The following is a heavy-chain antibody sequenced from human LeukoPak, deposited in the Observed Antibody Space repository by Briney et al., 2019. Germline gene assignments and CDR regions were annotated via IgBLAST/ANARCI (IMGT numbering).Heavy chain of an antibody. CDR1: GGSFSGYY. Sequence: SETLSLTCAVYGGSFSGYYWSWIRQPPGKGLEWIGEINHSGSTNYNPSLKSRVTISVDTSKNQFSLKLSSVTAADTAVYYCARRTSGYYYYGMDVWGQGTTVTVSS. CDR3: ARRTSGYYYYGMDV. J-gene: IGHJ6*02. V-gene: IGHV4-34*01. CDR2: INHSGST. D-gene: IGHD2-2*01.